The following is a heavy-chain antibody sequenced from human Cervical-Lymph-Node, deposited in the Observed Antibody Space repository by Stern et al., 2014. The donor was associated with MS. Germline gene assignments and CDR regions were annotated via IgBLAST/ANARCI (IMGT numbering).Heavy chain of an antibody. CDR2: IYPGDSDT. CDR1: GYTFSKNW. Sequence: EVQLVQSGAEVKKPRDSLKISCKGSGYTFSKNWIAWVRQMPGKGLEWMGIIYPGDSDTRYSPSFRGQVTMSADKSTHTAHPQRNSLKASDPAIYYCARHPHRRSSNDPNFGLDVWGQGTTVTVSS. J-gene: IGHJ6*02. V-gene: IGHV5-51*01. D-gene: IGHD6-6*01. CDR3: ARHPHRRSSNDPNFGLDV.